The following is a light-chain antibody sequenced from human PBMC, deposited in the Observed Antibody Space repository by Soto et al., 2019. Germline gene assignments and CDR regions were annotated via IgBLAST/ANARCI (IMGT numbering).Light chain of an antibody. Sequence: SVLTQPASVSGSPGQSITISCTGTSSDVSGYKYVSWYQQHPGKAPKLMIYEVSNRPSGVSNRFSGSKSGNTASLTISGLQSEDEADFYCAAWDDSLNGFVFGTGTKVTV. V-gene: IGLV2-14*01. CDR2: EVS. CDR3: AAWDDSLNGFV. CDR1: SSDVSGYKY. J-gene: IGLJ1*01.